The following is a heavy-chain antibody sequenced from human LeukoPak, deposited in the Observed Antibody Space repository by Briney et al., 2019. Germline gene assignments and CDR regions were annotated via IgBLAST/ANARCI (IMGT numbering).Heavy chain of an antibody. D-gene: IGHD2-15*01. CDR2: IYYSGST. CDR3: ARDRGHCSGGSCYSSAGSWYFDY. Sequence: SETLSLTCTVSGGSVSSGSYNWSWIRQPPGKGLEWIGYIYYSGSTNYNPSLKSRVTISVDTSKNQFSLKLSSVTAADTAVYYCARDRGHCSGGSCYSSAGSWYFDYWGQGTLVTVSS. J-gene: IGHJ4*02. CDR1: GGSVSSGSYN. V-gene: IGHV4-61*01.